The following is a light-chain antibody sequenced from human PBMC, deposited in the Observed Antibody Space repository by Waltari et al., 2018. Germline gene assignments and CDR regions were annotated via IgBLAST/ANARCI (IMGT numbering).Light chain of an antibody. Sequence: QSALTQPASVSGSPGQSVTISCTGTSSDVGSYNLVSWYQHHPGKAPKLMLYEANKRPSGVSNRFSGSKSGITASLTISGLQAEDEADYYCCSYAGTITPYVFGSGTKVTVL. CDR1: SSDVGSYNL. CDR2: EAN. J-gene: IGLJ1*01. V-gene: IGLV2-23*01. CDR3: CSYAGTITPYV.